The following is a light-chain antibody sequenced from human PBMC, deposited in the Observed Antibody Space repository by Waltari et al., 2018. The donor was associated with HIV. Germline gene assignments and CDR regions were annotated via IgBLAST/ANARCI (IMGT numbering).Light chain of an antibody. J-gene: IGLJ1*01. Sequence: QSALTQPASVSGPPGQSLIIFCTGTSSDVGGYNSLSWYQQHPGKAPKVMIYDVSKRPSGVSNRFAGAKSGNTASLTISGLQAEDEADYYCASYVSSTSYVFGTGTKVTVV. CDR3: ASYVSSTSYV. CDR1: SSDVGGYNS. CDR2: DVS. V-gene: IGLV2-14*01.